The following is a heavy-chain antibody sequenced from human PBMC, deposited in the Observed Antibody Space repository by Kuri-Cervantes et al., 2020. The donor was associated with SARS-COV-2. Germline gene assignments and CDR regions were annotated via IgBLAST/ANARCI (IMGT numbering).Heavy chain of an antibody. CDR3: ARGSSSSSYYYYYGMDV. CDR1: GYTFTSYG. V-gene: IGHV1-18*04. CDR2: ISAYNGNT. J-gene: IGHJ6*02. Sequence: ASVKVSCKASGYTFTSYGISWVRQAPGQGLEWMGWISAYNGNTNYAQKLHGRVTMTTDTSTSTAYMELRSLRSDDTAVYYCARGSSSSSYYYYYGMDVWGQGTTVTVSS. D-gene: IGHD6-6*01.